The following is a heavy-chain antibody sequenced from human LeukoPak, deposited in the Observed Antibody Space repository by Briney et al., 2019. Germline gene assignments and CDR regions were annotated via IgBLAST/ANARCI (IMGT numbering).Heavy chain of an antibody. CDR2: ICYSGST. V-gene: IGHV4-59*08. J-gene: IGHJ2*01. D-gene: IGHD6-25*01. CDR1: GGSTSSYY. CDR3: ARQGGGFWYFDL. Sequence: SETLSLTCTVSGGSTSSYYWSWMRQPPGKGQEGIVNICYSGSTNYNPSLESRVTISVDTSRNQFSLKLISVTAADTAVYDCARQGGGFWYFDLWGRGTLVTVS.